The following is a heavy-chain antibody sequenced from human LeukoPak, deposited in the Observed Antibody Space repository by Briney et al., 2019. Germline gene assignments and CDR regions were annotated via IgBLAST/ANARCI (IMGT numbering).Heavy chain of an antibody. D-gene: IGHD2-15*01. CDR3: ARTGGGVAATDYFDY. J-gene: IGHJ4*02. CDR2: VSYRGHT. V-gene: IGHV4-59*12. Sequence: PSETLSLTCSVSGGSISPYYWSWIRQPPGKGLEWIGYVSYRGHTNYNPSLESRVTISLDTSKNQFSLKLSSVTAADTAVYYCARTGGGVAATDYFDYWGQGTLVTVSS. CDR1: GGSISPYY.